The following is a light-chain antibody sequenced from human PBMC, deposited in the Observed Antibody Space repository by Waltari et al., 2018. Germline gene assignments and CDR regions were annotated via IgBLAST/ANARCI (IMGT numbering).Light chain of an antibody. Sequence: QSALTQPASVSGSPGQSITISCTGTSSDVGNYNLVSGYQQHPGKSPKLLIYEGTERPSGVSNRFSGSKSANTASLTISGLQSEDEADYYCCAYVRGSPPNWVFGGGTKLAVL. J-gene: IGLJ3*02. V-gene: IGLV2-23*01. CDR1: SSDVGNYNL. CDR2: EGT. CDR3: CAYVRGSPPNWV.